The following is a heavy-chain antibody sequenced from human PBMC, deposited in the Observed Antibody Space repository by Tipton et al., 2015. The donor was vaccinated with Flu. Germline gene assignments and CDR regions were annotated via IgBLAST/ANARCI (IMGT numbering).Heavy chain of an antibody. Sequence: SLRLSCTASTFVFSSYSVNWVRQAPGKGLERVASISSSSSYIYYGDSVKGRFTISRDNDQKTLYLQMDSLRVEDTAVYYCATDKGGSGTRYGMDVWGQGATVNVSS. CDR2: ISSSSSYI. J-gene: IGHJ6*02. D-gene: IGHD3-10*01. CDR3: ATDKGGSGTRYGMDV. V-gene: IGHV3-21*01. CDR1: TFVFSSYS.